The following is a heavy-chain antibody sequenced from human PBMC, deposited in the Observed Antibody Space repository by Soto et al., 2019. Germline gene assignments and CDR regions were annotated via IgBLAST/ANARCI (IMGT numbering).Heavy chain of an antibody. CDR3: ARLVEMATMRWLEP. D-gene: IGHD5-12*01. V-gene: IGHV4-30-2*01. CDR1: GACISGGGVS. Sequence: TLALTCAVSGACISGGGVSGSWIRQPPGKGLEWIGYIYHSGSTYYTPSLKSRVTISVDRSKNQFSLKLSSVTAADTAVYYCARLVEMATMRWLEPWGQRTLVNVSS. CDR2: IYHSGST. J-gene: IGHJ5*02.